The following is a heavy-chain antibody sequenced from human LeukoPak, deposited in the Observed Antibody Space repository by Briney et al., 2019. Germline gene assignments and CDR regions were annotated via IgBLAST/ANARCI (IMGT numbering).Heavy chain of an antibody. J-gene: IGHJ4*02. Sequence: SVKVSCKASGGTFSSYAISWVRQAPGQGLEWMGGIIPIFGTANYAQKFQGRVTITADESTSTAYMELSSLRSEDTAVYYCARINYYDSSGYTLYYFDYWGQGTLVTVSS. D-gene: IGHD3-22*01. CDR1: GGTFSSYA. CDR3: ARINYYDSSGYTLYYFDY. V-gene: IGHV1-69*01. CDR2: IIPIFGTA.